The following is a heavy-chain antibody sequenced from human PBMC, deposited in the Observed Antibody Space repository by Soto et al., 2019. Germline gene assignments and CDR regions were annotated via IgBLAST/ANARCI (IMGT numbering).Heavy chain of an antibody. Sequence: LSLTCAASGFTFSSYWMSWVRQAPGKGLEWVANIKQDGSEKYYVDSVKGRFTISRDNAKNSLYLQMNSLRAEDTAVYYCARALYIFGGVIPSWYWGQGTLVTVSS. CDR3: ARALYIFGGVIPSWY. CDR1: GFTFSSYW. CDR2: IKQDGSEK. D-gene: IGHD3-16*02. J-gene: IGHJ4*02. V-gene: IGHV3-7*01.